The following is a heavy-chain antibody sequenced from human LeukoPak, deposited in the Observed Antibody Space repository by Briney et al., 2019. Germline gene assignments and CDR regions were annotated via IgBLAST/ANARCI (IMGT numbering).Heavy chain of an antibody. CDR2: ISGTTNTI. CDR1: GFTFSSFT. J-gene: IGHJ4*02. CDR3: ARRRVLSVARALDY. D-gene: IGHD4/OR15-4a*01. V-gene: IGHV3-48*04. Sequence: GGSLRLSCAASGFTFSSFTMNWVRQAPGKGLEWVSSISGTTNTIYYADSVKGRFTFSRDNANNSVSLQMNSLRPEDTAVYFCARRRVLSVARALDYWGQGTLVTVSS.